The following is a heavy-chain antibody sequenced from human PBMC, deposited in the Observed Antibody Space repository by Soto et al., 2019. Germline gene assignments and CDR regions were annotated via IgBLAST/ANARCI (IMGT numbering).Heavy chain of an antibody. CDR2: ISGSGGST. CDR1: GFTFSSYA. D-gene: IGHD3-3*01. CDR3: AKESFPYYDFWSGYDY. V-gene: IGHV3-23*01. J-gene: IGHJ4*02. Sequence: EVQLLESGGGLVQPGGSLRLSCAASGFTFSSYAMSWVRQAPGKGLEWVSAISGSGGSTYYADSVKGRFTISRDNSQNTLYLQMNSLRAEDTAVYYCAKESFPYYDFWSGYDYWGQGTLVTVSS.